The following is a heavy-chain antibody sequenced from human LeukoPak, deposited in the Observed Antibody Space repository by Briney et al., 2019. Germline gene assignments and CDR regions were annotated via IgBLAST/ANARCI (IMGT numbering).Heavy chain of an antibody. D-gene: IGHD4-11*01. Sequence: ASVKVSCKASGYTFTSYGISWVRQAPGQGLEWMGWISAYNGNTNYAQKLQGRVTMTTDTSTSTAYMELRSLRSDDTAVYYCARRPLYDYSNYGMSYWGQGTLVTVSS. CDR2: ISAYNGNT. V-gene: IGHV1-18*01. CDR3: ARRPLYDYSNYGMSY. J-gene: IGHJ4*02. CDR1: GYTFTSYG.